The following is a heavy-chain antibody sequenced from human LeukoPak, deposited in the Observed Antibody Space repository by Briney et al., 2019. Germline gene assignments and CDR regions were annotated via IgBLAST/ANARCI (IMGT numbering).Heavy chain of an antibody. Sequence: GGSLRLSCAASGFTFSSYAMHWVRQAPGKGLEWVAVISYDGSNKYYADSVKGRFTISRDNSKNTLYLQMNSLRAEDTAVYYCARANYYDSSGYYLYYFDYWGQGTLVTVSS. CDR2: ISYDGSNK. V-gene: IGHV3-30*04. J-gene: IGHJ4*02. CDR3: ARANYYDSSGYYLYYFDY. CDR1: GFTFSSYA. D-gene: IGHD3-22*01.